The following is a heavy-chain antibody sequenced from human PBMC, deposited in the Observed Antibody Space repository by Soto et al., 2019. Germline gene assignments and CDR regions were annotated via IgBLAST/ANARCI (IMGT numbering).Heavy chain of an antibody. D-gene: IGHD2-2*01. CDR3: ASTGYCISTSCYERGYYYYGMYV. V-gene: IGHV1-69*13. CDR2: IIPIFGTA. Sequence: SVKVSCKASGGTFSSYAISWVRQAPGQGLEWMGGIIPIFGTANYAQKFQGRVTITAYESTSTAYMELSSLRSEDTAVYYCASTGYCISTSCYERGYYYYGMYVWGQ. J-gene: IGHJ6*02. CDR1: GGTFSSYA.